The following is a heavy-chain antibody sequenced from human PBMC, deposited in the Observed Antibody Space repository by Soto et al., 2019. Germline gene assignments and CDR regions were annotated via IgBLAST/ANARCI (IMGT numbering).Heavy chain of an antibody. CDR3: ARGRIVVVTANDY. Sequence: QVQLVQSGAEVKKPGASVKVSCKASGYIFTSYGISWVRQAPGQGLEWVGWINPYTATTNYAQNLQGRVTMTTDTSTTTVYMELRSLRSDDTAVYYCARGRIVVVTANDYWGQGTLVTVSS. J-gene: IGHJ4*02. CDR2: INPYTATT. V-gene: IGHV1-18*01. CDR1: GYIFTSYG. D-gene: IGHD2-21*02.